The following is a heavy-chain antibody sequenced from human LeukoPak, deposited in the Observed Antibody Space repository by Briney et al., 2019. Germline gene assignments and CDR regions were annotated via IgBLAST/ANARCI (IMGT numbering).Heavy chain of an antibody. CDR1: GYSFTVYY. J-gene: IGHJ4*02. V-gene: IGHV1-2*02. Sequence: VASVKVSCKASGYSFTVYYMHWVRQAPGQGLEWMGWINPNSCGTNYAQKFLGRVTMTRDTSISTAYMELSRLRSDDTTVYYCASLYGDYVGSDYWGQGTLVTVSS. CDR3: ASLYGDYVGSDY. D-gene: IGHD4-17*01. CDR2: INPNSCGT.